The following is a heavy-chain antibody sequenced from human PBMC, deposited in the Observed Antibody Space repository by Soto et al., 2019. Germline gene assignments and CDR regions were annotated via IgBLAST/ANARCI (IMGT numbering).Heavy chain of an antibody. Sequence: QVQLQQWGAGLLKPSETLSLTCAVYGGSFSGYYCSWIRQPPGKGLEWIGEINHSGSTNYNPSLKSRVTISVDTSKNQFSLKLSSVTAADTAVYYCASGYCSGGSCYHGYGMDVWGQGTTVTVSS. CDR3: ASGYCSGGSCYHGYGMDV. D-gene: IGHD2-15*01. CDR1: GGSFSGYY. V-gene: IGHV4-34*01. CDR2: INHSGST. J-gene: IGHJ6*02.